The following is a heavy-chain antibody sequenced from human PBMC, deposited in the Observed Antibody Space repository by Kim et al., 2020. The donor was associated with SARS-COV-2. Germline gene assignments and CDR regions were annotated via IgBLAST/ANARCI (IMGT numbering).Heavy chain of an antibody. CDR2: IKSKTDGGTT. CDR1: GFTFSNAW. J-gene: IGHJ4*02. V-gene: IGHV3-15*01. Sequence: GGSLRLSCAASGFTFSNAWMSWVRQAPRKGLEWVGRIKSKTDGGTTDYAAPVKGRFTISRDDSKNTLYLQMNSLKTEDTAVYYCSTGITRVRGIIDGYFDYWGQGTLVTVSS. D-gene: IGHD3-10*01. CDR3: STGITRVRGIIDGYFDY.